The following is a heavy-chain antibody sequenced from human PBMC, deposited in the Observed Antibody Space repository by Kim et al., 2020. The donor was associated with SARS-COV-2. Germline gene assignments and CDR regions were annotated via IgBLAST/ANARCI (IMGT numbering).Heavy chain of an antibody. V-gene: IGHV1-69*02. Sequence: QKFQGRVTITADKYTSTAYMELSSLRSEDTAVYYCARSMYSSSWYYAFDIWGQGTMVTVSS. CDR3: ARSMYSSSWYYAFDI. J-gene: IGHJ3*02. D-gene: IGHD6-13*01.